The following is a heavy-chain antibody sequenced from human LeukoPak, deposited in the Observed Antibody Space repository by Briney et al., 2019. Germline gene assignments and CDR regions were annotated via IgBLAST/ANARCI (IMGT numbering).Heavy chain of an antibody. V-gene: IGHV3-30-3*01. CDR2: ISYDGSNK. Sequence: GRSLRLSCAASGFTFNSYAMHWVRQAPGKGLEWVAVISYDGSNKYYADSVKGRFTISRDNAKNSLYLQMNSLRAEDTAVYYCARESGTGTPSWGQGTMVTVSS. J-gene: IGHJ3*01. D-gene: IGHD1-1*01. CDR3: ARESGTGTPS. CDR1: GFTFNSYA.